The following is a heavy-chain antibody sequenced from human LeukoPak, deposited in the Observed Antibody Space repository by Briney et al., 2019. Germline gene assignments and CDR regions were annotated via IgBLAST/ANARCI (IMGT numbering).Heavy chain of an antibody. CDR3: ARDRTVNFWSGFSAFDI. CDR2: ISSSSSYI. J-gene: IGHJ3*02. Sequence: GGSLRLSCAVSGFTFSSYSMNWVRQAPGKGLEWVSSISSSSSYIYYAVSVKGRFTISRDNAKNSLYLQMNSLRAEDTAVYYCARDRTVNFWSGFSAFDIWGQGTMVTVSS. V-gene: IGHV3-21*01. D-gene: IGHD3-3*01. CDR1: GFTFSSYS.